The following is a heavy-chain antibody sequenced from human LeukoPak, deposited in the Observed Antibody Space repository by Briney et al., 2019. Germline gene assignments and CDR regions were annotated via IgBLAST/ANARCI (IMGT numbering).Heavy chain of an antibody. CDR1: GYTFTSYD. D-gene: IGHD3-10*01. J-gene: IGHJ4*02. Sequence: GASVKVSCKASGYTFTSYDISWVRQAPGQGLEWMGWISAYNGNTNYAQNLQGRVTMTTDTSTSTAYMELKSLRSDDTAVFYCARMGGCGSGSYPDYWGQGTLVTVSS. V-gene: IGHV1-18*04. CDR3: ARMGGCGSGSYPDY. CDR2: ISAYNGNT.